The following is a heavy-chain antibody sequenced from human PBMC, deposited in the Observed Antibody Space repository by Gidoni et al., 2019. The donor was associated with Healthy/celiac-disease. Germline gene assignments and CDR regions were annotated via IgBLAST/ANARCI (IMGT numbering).Heavy chain of an antibody. J-gene: IGHJ4*02. CDR3: ARMAGGGYSYAAMRK. CDR2: IKQDGSEK. D-gene: IGHD5-18*01. V-gene: IGHV3-7*03. CDR1: GFTFSSSW. Sequence: EVQLVESGGGLVQPGGSLRLSCAASGFTFSSSWMSWVRPAPGKGLAWVANIKQDGSEKYYVDSVKGRFTISRDNAKNSLYLQMNSLRAEDTAVYYCARMAGGGYSYAAMRKWGQGTLVTVSS.